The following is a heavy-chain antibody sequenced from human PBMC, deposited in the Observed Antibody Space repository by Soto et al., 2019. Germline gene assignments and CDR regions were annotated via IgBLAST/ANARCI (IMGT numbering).Heavy chain of an antibody. CDR3: ARQTYSSSSGYYGMDV. CDR2: IYPGDSDT. Sequence: GSLKISCEGSGYSFTSYWIGWVRQMPGKGLEWMGIIYPGDSDTRYSPSFQGQVTISADKSISTAYLQWSSLKASDTAMYYCARQTYSSSSGYYGMDVWGQGTTVTVSS. J-gene: IGHJ6*02. CDR1: GYSFTSYW. D-gene: IGHD6-6*01. V-gene: IGHV5-51*01.